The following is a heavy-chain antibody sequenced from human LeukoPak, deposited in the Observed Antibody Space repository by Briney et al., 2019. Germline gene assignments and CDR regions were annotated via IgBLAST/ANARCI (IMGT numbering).Heavy chain of an antibody. CDR3: ARLPTGSSLHY. J-gene: IGHJ4*02. V-gene: IGHV3-74*01. Sequence: GGSLRLSCAASGLTFSSYWVRWVRQGPGKGLGWVSSINSDGSSTRYADSVKGRFTISRDNDKNTLYLQMNSLRAEDTAVYYCARLPTGSSLHYWGQGTLVTVSS. CDR1: GLTFSSYW. CDR2: INSDGSST. D-gene: IGHD6-6*01.